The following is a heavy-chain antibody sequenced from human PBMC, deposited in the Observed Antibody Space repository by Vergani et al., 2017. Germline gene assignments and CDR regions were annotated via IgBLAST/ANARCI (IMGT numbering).Heavy chain of an antibody. CDR1: GGSISSGGYS. D-gene: IGHD1-26*01. Sequence: QLQLQESGSGLVKPSQTLSLTCAVSGGSISSGGYSWSWIRQPPGKGLEWIGYIYHSGSTYYNPSLKSRVTISVDRSKNQFSLKLSSVTAADTAVYYCARALDSGGPTAAFDIWGQGTMVTVSS. J-gene: IGHJ3*02. CDR3: ARALDSGGPTAAFDI. V-gene: IGHV4-30-2*01. CDR2: IYHSGST.